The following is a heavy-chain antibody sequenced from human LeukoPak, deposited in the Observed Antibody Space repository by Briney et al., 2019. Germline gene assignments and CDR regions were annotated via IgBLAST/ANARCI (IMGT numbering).Heavy chain of an antibody. J-gene: IGHJ4*02. V-gene: IGHV3-64D*06. CDR1: GFIFSTYS. Sequence: GGSLRLSCAASGFIFSTYSMHWVRQAPGKGLEYVSAISSNGGSTYYADSVKGRFTISRDNSKNTLYLQMSSLRAEDTAVYYCVKDTSPRSKYYFDYWGQGTLVTVSS. CDR3: VKDTSPRSKYYFDY. CDR2: ISSNGGST.